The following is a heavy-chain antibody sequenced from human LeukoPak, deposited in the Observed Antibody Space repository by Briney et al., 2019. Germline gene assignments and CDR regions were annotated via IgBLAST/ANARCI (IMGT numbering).Heavy chain of an antibody. Sequence: SETLSLTCTASGGSISSYYWSWIWQPAGNRLEWIGRIYSSGSTNYNSSLKSRVTMSVDTSKNQFSLKLSSVTAADTAVYYCARESPDGDWKNWGQGTLVTVSS. CDR3: ARESPDGDWKN. V-gene: IGHV4-4*07. D-gene: IGHD2-21*01. CDR1: GGSISSYY. J-gene: IGHJ4*02. CDR2: IYSSGST.